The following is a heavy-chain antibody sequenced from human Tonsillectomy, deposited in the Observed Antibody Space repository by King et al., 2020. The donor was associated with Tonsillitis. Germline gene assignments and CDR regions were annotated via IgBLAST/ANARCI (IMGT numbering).Heavy chain of an antibody. CDR3: ASDYDSSGYPRNFDS. CDR2: ISSSGSTI. Sequence: VQLVESGGGLVKPGGSLRLSCAASGFTFSDYYMSWIRQAPGKGLEWVSYISSSGSTIYYAEAVKGRFTISRDNAKNSLYLQMNSLRAEATAVYYCASDYDSSGYPRNFDSWGQGTLVTVSS. V-gene: IGHV3-11*01. J-gene: IGHJ4*02. CDR1: GFTFSDYY. D-gene: IGHD3-22*01.